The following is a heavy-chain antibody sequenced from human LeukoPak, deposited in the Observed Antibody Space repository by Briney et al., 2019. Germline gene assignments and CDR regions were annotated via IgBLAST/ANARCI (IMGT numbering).Heavy chain of an antibody. CDR3: ARDDINGVGLY. CDR2: IWYDGNTT. J-gene: IGHJ4*02. V-gene: IGHV3-33*01. D-gene: IGHD2-8*01. Sequence: PGGSLRLSCAASGFTFNHYGMHWVRQAPGKGLEWVAVIWYDGNTTYYSDSVKGRFTISRDNSKNTLYLQMNRLRSEDSAVYYCARDDINGVGLYWGQGTLVTVSS. CDR1: GFTFNHYG.